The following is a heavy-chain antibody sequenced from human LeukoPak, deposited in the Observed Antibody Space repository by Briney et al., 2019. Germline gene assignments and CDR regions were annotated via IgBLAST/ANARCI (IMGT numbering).Heavy chain of an antibody. Sequence: WETLSLTCNVSGGSISSNTYFWGWIRRPPGKGLEWIGSIRYSGSTYYNPSLKSRVTVSVDTSKNQFSLNLSSLTAADTAVYYCATSDTVSTYNWFDPWGQGTLVTVS. CDR1: GGSISSNTYF. V-gene: IGHV4-39*01. CDR2: IRYSGST. J-gene: IGHJ5*02. CDR3: ATSDTVSTYNWFDP. D-gene: IGHD5/OR15-5a*01.